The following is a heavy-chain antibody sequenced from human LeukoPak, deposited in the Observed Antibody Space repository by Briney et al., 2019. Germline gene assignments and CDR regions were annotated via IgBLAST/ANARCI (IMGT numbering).Heavy chain of an antibody. D-gene: IGHD3-22*01. CDR2: INPKSGGT. J-gene: IGHJ4*02. V-gene: IGHV1-2*02. Sequence: ASVKVSCKASGYTFTDYYMHWVRQAPGQGLEWMGWINPKSGGTNYAQKFQGRVTMTRDTSISTAYMELNRLRSDDTAVYYCARGVTYYYDTRAVGPPLFDYWGQGTLVTVAS. CDR3: ARGVTYYYDTRAVGPPLFDY. CDR1: GYTFTDYY.